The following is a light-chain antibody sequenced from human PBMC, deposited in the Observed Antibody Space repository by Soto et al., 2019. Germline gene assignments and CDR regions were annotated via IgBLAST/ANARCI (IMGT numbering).Light chain of an antibody. Sequence: DIQMTQSPSSLSASVGHRVTITCRASQSISTYLNWYQQKPGKAPKLLIYAASRLQSGVPSRFSGSGSGTDFTLTISSLQPEDFATYYCQQSYRTPRTFGQGTKVDIK. CDR1: QSISTY. J-gene: IGKJ1*01. V-gene: IGKV1-39*01. CDR3: QQSYRTPRT. CDR2: AAS.